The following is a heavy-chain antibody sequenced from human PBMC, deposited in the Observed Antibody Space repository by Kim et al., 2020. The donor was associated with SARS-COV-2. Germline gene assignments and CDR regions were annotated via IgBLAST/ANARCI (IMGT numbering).Heavy chain of an antibody. D-gene: IGHD2-2*01. J-gene: IGHJ5*02. Sequence: SQKFQGRVTITRDTSASTAYMELSSLRSEDTAVYYCARAVVPAATNWFDPWGQGTLVTVSS. CDR3: ARAVVPAATNWFDP. V-gene: IGHV1-3*01.